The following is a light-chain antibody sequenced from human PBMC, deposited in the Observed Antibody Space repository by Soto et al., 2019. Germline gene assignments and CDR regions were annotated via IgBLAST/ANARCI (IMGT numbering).Light chain of an antibody. CDR2: DVS. CDR3: NSYTSSTTLL. Sequence: QSVLTQPASVSGSLGQSISLSCTGTSSDVGGYYSVSWYQQHPGKAAKLLVYDVSNRPSGVSNRVSGSKSGNTASLTISGLQSEDEADYYYNSYTSSTTLLFGGGTKVTVL. CDR1: SSDVGGYYS. V-gene: IGLV2-14*01. J-gene: IGLJ2*01.